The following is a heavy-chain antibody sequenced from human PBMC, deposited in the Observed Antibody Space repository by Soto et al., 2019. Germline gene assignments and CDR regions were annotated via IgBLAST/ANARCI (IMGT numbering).Heavy chain of an antibody. CDR2: MYHSGST. D-gene: IGHD3-16*01. J-gene: IGHJ4*02. Sequence: QVQLQESGPGLVKPSGALSLTCAVSGGPISSSNCWSWVRQPPGKGLQWSGEMYHSGSTNYIPTPKSRVTISVDKSRNQFSLKLSSVTAADTAVYYCARRWGEGRGDYWGQGTLVTVSS. CDR3: ARRWGEGRGDY. CDR1: GGPISSSNC. V-gene: IGHV4-4*02.